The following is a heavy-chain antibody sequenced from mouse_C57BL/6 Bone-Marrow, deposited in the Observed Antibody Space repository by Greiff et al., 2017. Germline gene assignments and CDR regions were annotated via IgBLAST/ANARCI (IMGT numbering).Heavy chain of an antibody. CDR3: ARVGTTVAYDMDY. V-gene: IGHV1-82*01. Sequence: VQRVESGPELVKPGASVKISCKASGYAFSSSWMNWVKQRPGKGLEWIGRIYPGDGDTNYNGKFKGKATLTADKSSSTAYMQLSSLTSEDSAVYFCARVGTTVAYDMDYWGQGTSVTVSS. CDR1: GYAFSSSW. J-gene: IGHJ4*01. D-gene: IGHD1-1*01. CDR2: IYPGDGDT.